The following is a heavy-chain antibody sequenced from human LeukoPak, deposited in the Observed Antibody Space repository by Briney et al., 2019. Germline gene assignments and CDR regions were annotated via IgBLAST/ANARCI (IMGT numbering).Heavy chain of an antibody. Sequence: GGSLRLSCAASGFTVSSNYMSWVRQAPGKGLEWVGRMESKSDGGSTDYAAPVKGRFTISRDDSKNTLFLQINSLKTEDTAVYYCTTLDGDYAPDYWGQGTLVTVSS. CDR1: GFTVSSNY. CDR3: TTLDGDYAPDY. V-gene: IGHV3-15*04. D-gene: IGHD4-17*01. J-gene: IGHJ4*02. CDR2: MESKSDGGST.